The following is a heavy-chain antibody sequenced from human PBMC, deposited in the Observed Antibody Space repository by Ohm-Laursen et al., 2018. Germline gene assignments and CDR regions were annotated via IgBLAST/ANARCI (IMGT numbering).Heavy chain of an antibody. Sequence: SETLSLTCAVYGGSFSGYYWGWIRQPPGKGLEWIGSIYYSGSTYYNPSLKGRVTISVDTSKNQFSLKLSPVTAADTAVYYCATGYSSGRDFDYWGQGTLVTVSS. CDR2: IYYSGST. D-gene: IGHD6-19*01. CDR3: ATGYSSGRDFDY. J-gene: IGHJ4*02. V-gene: IGHV4-39*01. CDR1: GGSFSGYY.